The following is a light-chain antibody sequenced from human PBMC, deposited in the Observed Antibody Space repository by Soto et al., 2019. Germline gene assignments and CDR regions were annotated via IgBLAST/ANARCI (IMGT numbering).Light chain of an antibody. Sequence: QSALTQPASVSGSPGQSITISCTGTSSDVAYYNHVSWYQQHPGKAPKLVIYDVSNRPSGVSNRFSGSKSGITASLTISGLQAEDEADYYCSSYTSSNTLMFGGGTKVTVL. CDR3: SSYTSSNTLM. CDR1: SSDVAYYNH. CDR2: DVS. V-gene: IGLV2-14*03. J-gene: IGLJ3*02.